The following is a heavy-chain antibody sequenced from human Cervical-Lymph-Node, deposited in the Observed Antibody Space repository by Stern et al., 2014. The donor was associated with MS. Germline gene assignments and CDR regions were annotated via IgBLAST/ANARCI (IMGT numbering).Heavy chain of an antibody. CDR2: IIPIFGIA. CDR1: GGTFSSYA. D-gene: IGHD2-2*01. CDR3: ARQIVVVPAAIEYNWFDP. J-gene: IGHJ5*02. Sequence: QVQLVQSGAEVKKPGSSVKVSCKASGGTFSSYAISWVRQAPGQGLEWMGGIIPIFGIANYAQKVQGRFTITADKSTSTAYMELSSLRSEDAAVYYCARQIVVVPAAIEYNWFDPWGQGTLVTVSS. V-gene: IGHV1-69*17.